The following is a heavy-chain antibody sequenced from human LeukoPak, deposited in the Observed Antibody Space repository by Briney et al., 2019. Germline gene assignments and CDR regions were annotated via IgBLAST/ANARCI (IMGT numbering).Heavy chain of an antibody. CDR3: ARGGVRGVTGPDY. V-gene: IGHV1-2*02. J-gene: IGHJ4*02. CDR1: GYTFTGYY. D-gene: IGHD3-10*01. CDR2: INPNSGGT. Sequence: ASVKVSCKASGYTFTGYYMHWVRQAPRQRLEWMGWINPNSGGTNYAQKFQGRVTMTRDTSISTAYMELSRLRSDDTAVYYCARGGVRGVTGPDYWGQGTLVTVSS.